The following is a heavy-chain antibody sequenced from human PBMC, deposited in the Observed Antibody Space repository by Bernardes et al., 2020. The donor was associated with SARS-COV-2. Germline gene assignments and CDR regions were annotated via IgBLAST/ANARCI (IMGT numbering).Heavy chain of an antibody. CDR3: ARNVI. Sequence: IRQPPGKGLEWIGSFYYTGSTYYNPSLKRRVTISRDTSKNQFSLNLSSVTAADTAVYYCARNVIRGQGTLVTVSS. J-gene: IGHJ4*02. CDR2: FYYTGST. D-gene: IGHD2-21*01. V-gene: IGHV4-39*01.